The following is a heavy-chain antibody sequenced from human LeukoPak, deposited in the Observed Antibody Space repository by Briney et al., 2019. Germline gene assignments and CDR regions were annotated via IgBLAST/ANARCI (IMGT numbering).Heavy chain of an antibody. D-gene: IGHD1-26*01. CDR1: GYTFTRYY. CDR3: ARKGVGALMLDY. J-gene: IGHJ4*02. V-gene: IGHV1-46*01. Sequence: ASVKVSCKASGYTFTRYYLHWVRQAPGRGLEWMGIINPSAGSTSFAQNFQGRVTVTRDTSTSTVYMELSSLRSEDTAVYYCARKGVGALMLDYWGQGTLVTVSS. CDR2: INPSAGST.